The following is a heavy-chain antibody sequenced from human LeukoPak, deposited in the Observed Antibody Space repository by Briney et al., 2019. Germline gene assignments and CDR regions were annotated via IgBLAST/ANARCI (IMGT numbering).Heavy chain of an antibody. Sequence: SVKVSCKASGYTFTNYGISWVRQAPGQGLEWMGGIIPIFGTANYAQKFQGRVTITADESTSTAYMELSSLRSEDTAAYYCARGPLYYDFWSGYYVYYYGMDVWGQGTTVTVSS. V-gene: IGHV1-69*13. J-gene: IGHJ6*02. D-gene: IGHD3-3*01. CDR1: GYTFTNYG. CDR2: IIPIFGTA. CDR3: ARGPLYYDFWSGYYVYYYGMDV.